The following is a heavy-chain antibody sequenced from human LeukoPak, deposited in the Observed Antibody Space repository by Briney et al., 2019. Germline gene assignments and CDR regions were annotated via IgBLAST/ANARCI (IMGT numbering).Heavy chain of an antibody. CDR3: ARHRRPSDYDASDV. CDR2: IYPDDSDT. D-gene: IGHD4-17*01. V-gene: IGHV5-51*01. CDR1: AYSFHNYW. J-gene: IGHJ3*01. Sequence: GGSLKISCRGSAYSFHNYWIGWVRQMPGKGLEWMGIIYPDDSDTKYSPSFQGQVTISVDKSISTAYLQWSSLKASDTAMYYCARHRRPSDYDASDVWGQGTLVIVSS.